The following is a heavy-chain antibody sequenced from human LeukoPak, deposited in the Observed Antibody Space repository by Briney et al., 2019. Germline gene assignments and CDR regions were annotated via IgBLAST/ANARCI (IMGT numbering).Heavy chain of an antibody. V-gene: IGHV1-2*02. D-gene: IGHD6-13*01. CDR1: GYTFTVYY. CDR2: INPNSGGT. J-gene: IGHJ5*02. Sequence: ASVKVSCKASGYTFTVYYMHWVRQAPGQGLEWMGWINPNSGGTNYAQKFQGRATMTRDTSISTAYMELSRLRSDDTAVYYCAREGQQLVNWFDPWGQGTLVTVSS. CDR3: AREGQQLVNWFDP.